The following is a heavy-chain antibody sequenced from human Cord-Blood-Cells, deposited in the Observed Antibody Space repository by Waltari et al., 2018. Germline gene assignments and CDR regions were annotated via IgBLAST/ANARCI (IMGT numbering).Heavy chain of an antibody. J-gene: IGHJ4*02. D-gene: IGHD7-27*01. CDR2: IRYDGSNK. CDR1: GFTFSSYG. CDR3: AKRATETGAALDY. V-gene: IGHV3-30*02. Sequence: QVQLVESGGGVVQPGGSLRLSCAASGFTFSSYGMHWVRQAPGKVLEGVAFIRYDGSNKYYADSVKGRFTISRDNSKNTLYLQMNSLRAEDTAVYYCAKRATETGAALDYWGQGTLVTVSS.